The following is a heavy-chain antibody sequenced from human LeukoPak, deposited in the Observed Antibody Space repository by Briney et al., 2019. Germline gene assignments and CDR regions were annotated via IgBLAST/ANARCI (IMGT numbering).Heavy chain of an antibody. J-gene: IGHJ4*02. CDR2: ITSGASTI. D-gene: IGHD1-26*01. Sequence: GGSLRLSCAASGFTFSSYEMNWVRQAPGKGLEWVSYITSGASTIYYANSVKGRFTISRGNAKNSLYLQMNSLRVEDTAVYYCARQDPELAYWGQGTLVTVSS. V-gene: IGHV3-48*03. CDR3: ARQDPELAY. CDR1: GFTFSSYE.